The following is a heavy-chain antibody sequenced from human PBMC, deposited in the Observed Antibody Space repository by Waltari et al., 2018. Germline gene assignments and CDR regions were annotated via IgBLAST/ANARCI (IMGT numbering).Heavy chain of an antibody. Sequence: QLQLQESGSGLVKPSQTLSLTCAVPGGSIRSGVYSWSWIRQPPGTGLEWIGYIYHSGSTYYNPSLKSRVTISVDRSKNQFSLKLSSVTAADTAVYYCAGSRYCSSTSCFVPYNWFDPWGQGTLVTVSS. J-gene: IGHJ5*02. CDR2: IYHSGST. CDR3: AGSRYCSSTSCFVPYNWFDP. CDR1: GGSIRSGVYS. V-gene: IGHV4-30-2*01. D-gene: IGHD2-2*01.